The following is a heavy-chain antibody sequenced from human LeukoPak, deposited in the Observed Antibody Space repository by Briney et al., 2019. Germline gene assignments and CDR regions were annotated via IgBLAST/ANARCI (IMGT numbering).Heavy chain of an antibody. D-gene: IGHD1-14*01. CDR3: AREKNLGT. CDR2: IKEDGSDK. J-gene: IGHJ4*02. V-gene: IGHV3-7*05. Sequence: GGSLRLSCAASGFTFGRYWMSWVRQAPGKRLDWVATIKEDGSDKYYVDSVKGRFTISRDNVKKSVYLQMNSLRAEDTAVYFCAREKNLGTWGQGTLVTVSS. CDR1: GFTFGRYW.